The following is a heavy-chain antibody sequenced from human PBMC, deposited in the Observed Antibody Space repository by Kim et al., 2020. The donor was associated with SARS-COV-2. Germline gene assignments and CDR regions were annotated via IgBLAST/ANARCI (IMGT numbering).Heavy chain of an antibody. D-gene: IGHD3-10*01. CDR3: ARGFGSGSLDYYYYGMDV. Sequence: SETLSLTCAVSGGSISSSNWWSWVRQPPGKGLEWIGEIYHSGSTNYNPSLKSRVTISVDKSKNQFSLKLSSVTAADTAVYYCARGFGSGSLDYYYYGMDVWGQGTTVTVSS. J-gene: IGHJ6*02. CDR2: IYHSGST. V-gene: IGHV4-4*02. CDR1: GGSISSSNW.